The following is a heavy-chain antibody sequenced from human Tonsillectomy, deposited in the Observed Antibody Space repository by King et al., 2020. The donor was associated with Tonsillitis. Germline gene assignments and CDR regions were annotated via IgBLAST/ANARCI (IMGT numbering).Heavy chain of an antibody. D-gene: IGHD3-3*01. CDR3: ARSGSGYYSVSLGY. J-gene: IGHJ4*02. CDR2: INHRGTT. Sequence: VQLQQWGAGLLKPSETLSLTCAVYGGSFSGYYWNWIRQPPGKGLEWIGEINHRGTTNYNPSLKSRVTISVDTSKSQFSLKLSSVTAADTAVYYCARSGSGYYSVSLGYWGQGTLVTVSS. V-gene: IGHV4-34*01. CDR1: GGSFSGYY.